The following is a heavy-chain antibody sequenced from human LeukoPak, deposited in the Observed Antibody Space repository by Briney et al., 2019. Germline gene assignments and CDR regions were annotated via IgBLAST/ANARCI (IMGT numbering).Heavy chain of an antibody. V-gene: IGHV4-34*01. CDR1: GGSFSGYY. CDR3: AREGWLVFPSPVGP. Sequence: SETLSLTCTVSGGSFSGYYWSWIRQPPGKGLEWIGEINHSGSTNYNPSLKSRVTISVDTSKNRFSLKLSSVTAADTAVYYCAREGWLVFPSPVGPWGQGTLVTVSS. J-gene: IGHJ5*02. D-gene: IGHD6-19*01. CDR2: INHSGST.